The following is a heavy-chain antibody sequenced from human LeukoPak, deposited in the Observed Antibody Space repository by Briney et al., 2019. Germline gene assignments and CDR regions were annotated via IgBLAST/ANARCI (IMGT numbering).Heavy chain of an antibody. D-gene: IGHD3-22*01. CDR1: GFTFSDYY. V-gene: IGHV3-11*06. J-gene: IGHJ1*01. CDR3: ARGEYYYDGGY. CDR2: ISSSSSYT. Sequence: GGSLRLSCAASGFTFSDYYMSWIRQAPGKGLEWVSYISSSSSYTNYADSVKGRFTISRDNAKNSLYLQMNSLRVEDTAVYYCARGEYYYDGGYWGQGTLVTVSS.